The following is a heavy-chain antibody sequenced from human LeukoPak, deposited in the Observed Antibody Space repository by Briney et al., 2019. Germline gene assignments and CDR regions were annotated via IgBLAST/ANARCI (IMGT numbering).Heavy chain of an antibody. Sequence: PSEPLSLTCDVYGRSFSGYYWTWIRQPPGKGPEWIGEMNHIGSANYNPSLKSRVTISVDTSKNQCSLRLSSVTAADTAVYYCARDSGTKGEVKFDPWGEGTLVTVSS. CDR2: MNHIGSA. D-gene: IGHD3-10*01. CDR3: ARDSGTKGEVKFDP. J-gene: IGHJ5*02. V-gene: IGHV4-34*01. CDR1: GRSFSGYY.